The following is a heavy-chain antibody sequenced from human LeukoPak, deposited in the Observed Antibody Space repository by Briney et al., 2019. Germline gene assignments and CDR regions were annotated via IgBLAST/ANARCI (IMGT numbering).Heavy chain of an antibody. CDR3: ARVSYFGVYWFDP. J-gene: IGHJ5*02. V-gene: IGHV4-30-4*01. D-gene: IGHD3-10*01. CDR2: IYYSGST. Sequence: SETLSLTCTVSGGSISSGDYYWSWIRQPPGKGLEWIGYIYYSGSTYYNPSLKSRVTISVDTSKNQFSLKLSSVTAADTAMYYCARVSYFGVYWFDPWGQGTLVTVSS. CDR1: GGSISSGDYY.